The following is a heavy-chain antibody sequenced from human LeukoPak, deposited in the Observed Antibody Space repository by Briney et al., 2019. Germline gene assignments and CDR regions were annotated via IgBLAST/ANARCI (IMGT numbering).Heavy chain of an antibody. D-gene: IGHD6-19*01. J-gene: IGHJ6*02. CDR2: INTNTGNP. Sequence: GASVKVSCKASGYTFTSYAMNWVRQAPGQGLEWMGWINTNTGNPTYAQGFTGRFVFSLDTSVSTAYLQISSLKAEDTAVYYCARMGLWLLHYGMDVWGQGTTVTVSS. V-gene: IGHV7-4-1*02. CDR1: GYTFTSYA. CDR3: ARMGLWLLHYGMDV.